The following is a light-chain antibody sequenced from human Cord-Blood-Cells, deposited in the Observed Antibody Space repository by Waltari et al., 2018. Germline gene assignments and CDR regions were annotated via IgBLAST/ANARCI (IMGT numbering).Light chain of an antibody. CDR1: QGISSY. J-gene: IGKJ3*01. CDR2: AAS. V-gene: IGKV1-8*01. CDR3: QQYYSYPLT. Sequence: AIRMTQSPSSFSASTGDRVTITRRASQGISSYLAWYQQKPGKAPKLLIYAASTLQSGVPSRFSGSGSGTDFTLTISCLQSEDFATYYCQQYYSYPLTFGPGTKVDIK.